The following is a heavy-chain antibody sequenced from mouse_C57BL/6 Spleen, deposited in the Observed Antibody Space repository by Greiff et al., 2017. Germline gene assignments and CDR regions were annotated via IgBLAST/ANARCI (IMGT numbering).Heavy chain of an antibody. CDR3: ARGYGYYGNYFDY. Sequence: QVHVKQPGAELVKPGASVKLSCKASGYTFTSYWMHWVKQRPGQGLEWIGMIHPNSGSTNYNEKFKSKATLTVDKSSSTAYMQLSSLTSEDSAVYYCARGYGYYGNYFDYWGQGTTLTVSS. CDR2: IHPNSGST. J-gene: IGHJ2*01. D-gene: IGHD2-1*01. V-gene: IGHV1-64*01. CDR1: GYTFTSYW.